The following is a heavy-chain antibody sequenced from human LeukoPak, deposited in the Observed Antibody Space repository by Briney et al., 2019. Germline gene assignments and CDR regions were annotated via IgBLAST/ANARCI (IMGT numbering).Heavy chain of an antibody. D-gene: IGHD1-26*01. CDR2: IHYSGST. CDR3: ARVTWELLPNWFDP. V-gene: IGHV4-59*12. J-gene: IGHJ5*02. Sequence: SETLSLTCTVSGASISPYYWSWFRQPPVKGLEWIGYIHYSGSTYYNPSLKSRVTISVDTSKNQFSLKLSSVTAADTAVYYCARVTWELLPNWFDPWGQGTLVTVSS. CDR1: GASISPYY.